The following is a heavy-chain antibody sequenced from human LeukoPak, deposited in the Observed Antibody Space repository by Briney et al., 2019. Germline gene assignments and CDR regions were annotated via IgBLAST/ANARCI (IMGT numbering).Heavy chain of an antibody. Sequence: SETLSLTCTVSGGSVSRGVYYWSWIRQPPGKGLEWIGEMYLSGTTHSNPSVKSRVTISIDKSKNQFFLNLSSVTAADTAVYYCAGLVGRYSSGLYYYYFDYWGQGTLVTVSS. CDR2: MYLSGTT. CDR3: AGLVGRYSSGLYYYYFDY. CDR1: GGSVSRGVYY. V-gene: IGHV4-39*07. D-gene: IGHD3-22*01. J-gene: IGHJ4*02.